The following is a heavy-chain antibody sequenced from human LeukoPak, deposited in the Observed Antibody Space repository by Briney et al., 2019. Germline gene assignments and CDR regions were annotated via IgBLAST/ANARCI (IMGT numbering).Heavy chain of an antibody. V-gene: IGHV3-23*01. J-gene: IGHJ4*02. CDR3: AKGQYSSGWYEGGYYFDY. Sequence: PGGSLRLSCAASGFTFSSYAMSWVRQAPGKGLEWVSAISGSGGSTYYADSVKGRFTISRDNSKNTLYLQMNSLRAEDTAVYYCAKGQYSSGWYEGGYYFDYWGQGTLVTVSS. CDR1: GFTFSSYA. D-gene: IGHD6-19*01. CDR2: ISGSGGST.